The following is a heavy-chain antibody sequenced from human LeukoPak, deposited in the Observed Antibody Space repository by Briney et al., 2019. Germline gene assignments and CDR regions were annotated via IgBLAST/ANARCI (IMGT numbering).Heavy chain of an antibody. D-gene: IGHD6-13*01. V-gene: IGHV3-21*01. CDR2: ISSSSSYI. CDR1: GFTFSSYS. J-gene: IGHJ6*03. CDR3: ARVAAARSGAGRYPYYYYYYYMDV. Sequence: PGGSLRLSCAASGFTFSSYSMNWVRQAPGKGLEWVSSISSSSSYIYYADSVKGRFTISRDNAKNSLYLQMSSLRAEDTAVYYCARVAAARSGAGRYPYYYYYYYMDVWGEGTTVTVSS.